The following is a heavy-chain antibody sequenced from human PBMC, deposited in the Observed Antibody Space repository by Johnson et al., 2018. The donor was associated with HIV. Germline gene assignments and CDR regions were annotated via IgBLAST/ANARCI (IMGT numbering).Heavy chain of an antibody. CDR1: GFTFSSYD. Sequence: QLVESGGGLVQPGGSLRLSCAASGFTFSSYDMHWVRQATGKGLEWVSAIGTAGDTYYPGSVKGRFTISRENAKNSLYLQMNSLRAGATAVYYCAKDQHYYDSRNGGAFDIWGQGEMVTVSS. CDR2: IGTAGDT. D-gene: IGHD3-22*01. V-gene: IGHV3-13*01. J-gene: IGHJ3*02. CDR3: AKDQHYYDSRNGGAFDI.